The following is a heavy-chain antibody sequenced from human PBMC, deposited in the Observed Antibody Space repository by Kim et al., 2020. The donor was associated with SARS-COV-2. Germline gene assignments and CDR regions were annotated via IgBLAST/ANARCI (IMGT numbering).Heavy chain of an antibody. V-gene: IGHV3-15*01. CDR3: TTENIVATTQALYYYYGMDV. Sequence: GGSLRLSCAASGFTFSNAWMSLVRQAPGKGLEWVGRIKSKTDGGTTDYAAPVKGRFTISRDDSKNTLYLQMNSLKTEDTAVYYCTTENIVATTQALYYYYGMDVWGQGTTVTVSS. D-gene: IGHD5-12*01. CDR1: GFTFSNAW. CDR2: IKSKTDGGTT. J-gene: IGHJ6*02.